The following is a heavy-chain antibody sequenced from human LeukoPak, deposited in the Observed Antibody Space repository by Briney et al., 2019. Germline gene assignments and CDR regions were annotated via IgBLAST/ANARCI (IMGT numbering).Heavy chain of an antibody. CDR1: GYRFTNYW. V-gene: IGHV5-51*01. CDR3: ARRVLSRGYPDPNWFDP. D-gene: IGHD2/OR15-2a*01. J-gene: IGHJ5*02. CDR2: INPGDSDT. Sequence: GESLRISCKGSGYRFTNYWTGWVRQMPGKGLEWMGIINPGDSDTRYSPSLQGQVTISADKSISTAYLHWSSLKASDTAMYYCARRVLSRGYPDPNWFDPWGQGTLVTVSS.